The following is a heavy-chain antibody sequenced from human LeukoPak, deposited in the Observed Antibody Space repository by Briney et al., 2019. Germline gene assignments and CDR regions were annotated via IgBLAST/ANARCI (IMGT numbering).Heavy chain of an antibody. Sequence: GASVKVSCKASGYTFTGCYMHWVRQAPGQGLEWMGWINPNSGGTNYAQKFQGRVTMTRDTSISTAYMELSRLRSDDTAVYYCARVPVAPYYDFWSGYSNYYYMDVWGKGTTVTVSS. J-gene: IGHJ6*03. CDR1: GYTFTGCY. D-gene: IGHD3-3*01. CDR2: INPNSGGT. CDR3: ARVPVAPYYDFWSGYSNYYYMDV. V-gene: IGHV1-2*02.